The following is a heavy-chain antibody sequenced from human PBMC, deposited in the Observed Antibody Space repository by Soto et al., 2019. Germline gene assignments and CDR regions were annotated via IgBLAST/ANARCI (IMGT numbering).Heavy chain of an antibody. CDR1: DDSINSDKYY. CDR2: IYYRGNA. Sequence: QLQLQESGPGLVKPSETLSLTCSVSDDSINSDKYYWGWIRQPPGKGLEWIGSIYYRGNAYYNPSLQTRVTISVVKSRSQFSLKLNSVTAADSAVYFCARLEGLATISYYFDFWGPGALVTVSS. D-gene: IGHD3-9*01. V-gene: IGHV4-39*01. CDR3: ARLEGLATISYYFDF. J-gene: IGHJ4*02.